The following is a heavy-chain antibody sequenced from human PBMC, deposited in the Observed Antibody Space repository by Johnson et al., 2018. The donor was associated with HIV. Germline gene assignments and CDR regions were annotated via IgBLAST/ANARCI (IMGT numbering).Heavy chain of an antibody. CDR2: INNDGVGT. CDR3: ARVRRSGWYDNDAFDI. V-gene: IGHV3-64*01. CDR1: GFTFSDYA. J-gene: IGHJ3*02. D-gene: IGHD6-19*01. Sequence: VQLVESGGGLVQPGGSLRLSCVGSGFTFSDYAMHWVRQAPGKGLEYVSAINNDGVGTYYANSVQDRFLISRDNSKNTLYLQMGSLRVEDMAVYYCARVRRSGWYDNDAFDIWGQGTIVTVSS.